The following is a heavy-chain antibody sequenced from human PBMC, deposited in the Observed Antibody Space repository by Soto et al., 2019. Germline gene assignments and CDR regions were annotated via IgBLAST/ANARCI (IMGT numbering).Heavy chain of an antibody. CDR1: GDTFSSYI. CDR2: VIPVRTTT. J-gene: IGHJ6*02. CDR3: ARRRYCCYDCYHKHYYGMDV. Sequence: QVQLVQSGAEVKNPGSSVRVSCRSSGDTFSSYIVNWLRLAPGRGLEWRGRVIPVRTTTDYAQNFRGRVTISAYRSTNTVYLDLSSVRSDDRAVYYCARRRYCCYDCYHKHYYGMDVWGQGSLVTFAS. V-gene: IGHV1-69*08. D-gene: IGHD2-21*02.